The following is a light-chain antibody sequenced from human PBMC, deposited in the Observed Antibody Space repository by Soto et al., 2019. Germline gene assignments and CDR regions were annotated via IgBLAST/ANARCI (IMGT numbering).Light chain of an antibody. Sequence: EIGLTQSPGTLSLSAGDRATLSCRASQTISNSYLAWYQQKPGQAPRLLIYGVSTRATGIPDRFSASGSGTDFALTISRLEPEDFAVYYCQHYGSSLRTFGGGTKVEIK. V-gene: IGKV3-20*01. J-gene: IGKJ4*01. CDR2: GVS. CDR1: QTISNSY. CDR3: QHYGSSLRT.